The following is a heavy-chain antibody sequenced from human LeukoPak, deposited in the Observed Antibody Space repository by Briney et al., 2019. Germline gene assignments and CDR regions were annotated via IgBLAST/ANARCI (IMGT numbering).Heavy chain of an antibody. J-gene: IGHJ4*02. D-gene: IGHD6-13*01. V-gene: IGHV4-31*03. CDR1: GGSISSGGYY. Sequence: SGTLSLTCIVSGGSISSGGYYWSWLRQHPGRGLEWIGYIYYSGSTYYNPSLKSRVTISVDTSKNQFFLKLSSVTAADTAVYYCARGYSSSWYYFDYWAREPWSPSPQ. CDR3: ARGYSSSWYYFDY. CDR2: IYYSGST.